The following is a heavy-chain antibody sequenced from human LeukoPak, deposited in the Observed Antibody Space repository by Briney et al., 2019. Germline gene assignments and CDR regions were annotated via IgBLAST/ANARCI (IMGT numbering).Heavy chain of an antibody. D-gene: IGHD6-19*01. V-gene: IGHV3-21*01. CDR2: ISSSSSYI. CDR1: GFTFSSYS. Sequence: GGSLRLSCAASGFTFSSYSMNWVCQAPGEGLEWVSSISSSSSYIYYADSVKGRFTISRDNAKNSLYLQMNSLRAEDTAVYYCARVGSGWYFDYWGQGTLVTVSS. J-gene: IGHJ4*02. CDR3: ARVGSGWYFDY.